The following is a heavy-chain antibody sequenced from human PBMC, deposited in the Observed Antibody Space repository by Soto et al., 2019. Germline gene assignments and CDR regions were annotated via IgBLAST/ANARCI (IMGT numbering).Heavy chain of an antibody. CDR1: GYNVGTYD. CDR2: MDHITGGT. D-gene: IGHD2-8*01. Sequence: QVKLEQSEAEVKQTGASVKVSCKATGYNVGTYDKYWVRQAPGRGLEWVGLMDHITGGTDYEERLRDRVTMTRDTSINTAYMERRRLPSDDTAIYFCARGRDAESKFSSPHGMDVWAQGTKVTVSS. J-gene: IGHJ6*02. CDR3: ARGRDAESKFSSPHGMDV. V-gene: IGHV1-2*02.